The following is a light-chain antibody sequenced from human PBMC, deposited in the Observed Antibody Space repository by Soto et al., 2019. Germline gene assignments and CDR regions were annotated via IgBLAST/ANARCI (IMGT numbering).Light chain of an antibody. Sequence: DRQMISAAASLSESIGDRVTITCRASQSISSYLNWYQQKPGKAPKLLIYAASSLQSGVPSRFSGSGSGTDFTLTISSLQPEDFATYYCQQSYSTSWTFGQGTKVDIK. CDR3: QQSYSTSWT. CDR2: AAS. J-gene: IGKJ1*01. V-gene: IGKV1-39*01. CDR1: QSISSY.